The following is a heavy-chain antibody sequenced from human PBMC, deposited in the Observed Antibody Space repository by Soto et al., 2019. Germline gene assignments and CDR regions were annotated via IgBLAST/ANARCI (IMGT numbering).Heavy chain of an antibody. CDR1: GFSLDHYA. J-gene: IGHJ4*02. CDR2: ISWDSGVI. V-gene: IGHV3-9*01. CDR3: VKDNVGVYCSGGSCYFDY. D-gene: IGHD2-15*01. Sequence: GGSLRLSCVAPGFSLDHYAMHWVRQAPGKGLEWVSGISWDSGVIDYADSVRGRFTISRDNAKNSLYLQMTSLRAEDTALYYCVKDNVGVYCSGGSCYFDYWGQGSLVTVSS.